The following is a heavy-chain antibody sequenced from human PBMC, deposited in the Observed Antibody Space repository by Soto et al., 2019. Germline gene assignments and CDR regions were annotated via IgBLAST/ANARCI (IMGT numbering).Heavy chain of an antibody. Sequence: ASVKVSCKASGYTFTSYGISWVRQAPGQGLEWMGWISAYNGNTNYAQKLQGRVTMTTDTSTSTAYMELRSQRSDDTAVYYCSRVGDAYHDSSGRNPWWFDPWGQGTLVTVSS. J-gene: IGHJ5*02. CDR1: GYTFTSYG. CDR2: ISAYNGNT. CDR3: SRVGDAYHDSSGRNPWWFDP. V-gene: IGHV1-18*01. D-gene: IGHD3-22*01.